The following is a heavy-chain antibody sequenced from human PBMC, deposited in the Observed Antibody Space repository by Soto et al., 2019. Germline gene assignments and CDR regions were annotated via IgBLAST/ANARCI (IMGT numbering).Heavy chain of an antibody. CDR1: GVSISSYF. J-gene: IGHJ4*02. Sequence: SETLSLTCTVSGVSISSYFWSWIRQPPGRGLEWIGYTYHRGSTNYSPFLKSRVAISLDTSENQFSLKVNSVTAADTAVYYCARIGGYHGPLDYWGQGTPVTVSS. D-gene: IGHD3-16*02. CDR2: TYHRGST. CDR3: ARIGGYHGPLDY. V-gene: IGHV4-59*01.